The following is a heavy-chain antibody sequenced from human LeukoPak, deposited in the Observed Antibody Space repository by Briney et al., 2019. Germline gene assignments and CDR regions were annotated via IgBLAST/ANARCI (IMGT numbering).Heavy chain of an antibody. Sequence: ASVTVSFKASGYTFTSYGISWVRQAPGQGREGMGWISAYNGNTNYAQKLQGRVTMTTDTSTSTAYMELRSLRSDDTAVYYCARGGYSSSWYVGYYYYYYYMGVWGKGTTVTVSS. D-gene: IGHD6-13*01. V-gene: IGHV1-18*01. CDR3: ARGGYSSSWYVGYYYYYYYMGV. CDR2: ISAYNGNT. J-gene: IGHJ6*03. CDR1: GYTFTSYG.